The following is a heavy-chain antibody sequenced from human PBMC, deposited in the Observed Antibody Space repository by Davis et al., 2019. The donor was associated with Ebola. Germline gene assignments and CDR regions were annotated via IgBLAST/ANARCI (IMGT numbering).Heavy chain of an antibody. Sequence: PGGSLRLSCVVSGFSFDNSWMTWVRQAPGKGLEWVANMNGRGSLKNYVDSVKGRFTISRDNAKKSLYLEMNSLRGEDTAIYDCATDKWGPALWGQGTLVTVSS. J-gene: IGHJ4*02. CDR3: ATDKWGPAL. V-gene: IGHV3-7*01. CDR1: GFSFDNSW. D-gene: IGHD7-27*01. CDR2: MNGRGSLK.